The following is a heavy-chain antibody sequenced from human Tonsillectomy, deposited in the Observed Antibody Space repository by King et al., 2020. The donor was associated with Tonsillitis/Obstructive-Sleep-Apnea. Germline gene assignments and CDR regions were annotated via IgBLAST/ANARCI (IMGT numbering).Heavy chain of an antibody. D-gene: IGHD6-13*01. CDR2: ITSSSSYT. J-gene: IGHJ5*02. Sequence: QVQLVESGGGLVKPGGSLRLSCAASGFTFSDYYMSWIRQAPGKGLEWVSYITSSSSYTNYADSVKGRFTISRDNAKNSLDSQMKKLRAEDTAGYYCARQYSSSWYGGDNWFDPWGQGTLVTVSS. CDR3: ARQYSSSWYGGDNWFDP. CDR1: GFTFSDYY. V-gene: IGHV3-11*05.